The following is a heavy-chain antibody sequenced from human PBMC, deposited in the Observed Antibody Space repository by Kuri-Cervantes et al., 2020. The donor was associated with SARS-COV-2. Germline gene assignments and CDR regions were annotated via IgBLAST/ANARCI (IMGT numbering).Heavy chain of an antibody. D-gene: IGHD2-15*01. Sequence: GGSLRLSCAASGFTFSSYSMNWFRQAPGKGLEWVGFIRIIAYGATTEYAASVKGRFTISRDDSKTIAYLQMHSLKTEDTAVYYCTRGMTVDSYFDYWGQGTPVTVSS. CDR1: GFTFSSYS. CDR2: IRIIAYGATT. V-gene: IGHV3-49*03. J-gene: IGHJ4*02. CDR3: TRGMTVDSYFDY.